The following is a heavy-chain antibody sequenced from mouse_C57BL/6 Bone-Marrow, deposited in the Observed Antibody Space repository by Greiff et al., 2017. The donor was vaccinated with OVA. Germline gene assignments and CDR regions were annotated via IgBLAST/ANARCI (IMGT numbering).Heavy chain of an antibody. V-gene: IGHV1-55*01. Sequence: QVQLQQPGAELVKPGASVKMSCKASGYTFTSYWITWVKQRPGQGLEWIGDIYPGSGSTNYNEKFKDKATLTADKSSSTVYMELSRVTSEDSAVYFCERNQIYYDYPTWCAYWGQGTMVTVSA. J-gene: IGHJ3*01. CDR2: IYPGSGST. D-gene: IGHD2-4*01. CDR1: GYTFTSYW. CDR3: ERNQIYYDYPTWCAY.